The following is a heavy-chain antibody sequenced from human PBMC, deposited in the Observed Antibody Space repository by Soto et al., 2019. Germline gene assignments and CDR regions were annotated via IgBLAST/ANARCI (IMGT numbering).Heavy chain of an antibody. Sequence: GGSLRLSCAASGFTFSSYSMNWVRQAPGKGLEWVSSISSSSSYIYYADSVKGRFTISRDNAKNSLYLQMNSLRAEDTAVYYCARIYDYGDYVPESYFDYWGQGTLVTVSS. V-gene: IGHV3-21*01. CDR1: GFTFSSYS. CDR3: ARIYDYGDYVPESYFDY. D-gene: IGHD4-17*01. J-gene: IGHJ4*02. CDR2: ISSSSSYI.